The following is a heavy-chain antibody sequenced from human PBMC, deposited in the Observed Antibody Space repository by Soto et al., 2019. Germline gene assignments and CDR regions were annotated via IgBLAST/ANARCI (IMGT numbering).Heavy chain of an antibody. V-gene: IGHV3-30-3*01. CDR3: ARDYTALVRREYFQH. D-gene: IGHD3-16*01. CDR1: GFTFSSYA. CDR2: ISYDGSNK. J-gene: IGHJ1*01. Sequence: QVQLVESGGGVVQPGRSLRLSCAASGFTFSSYAMHWVRQAPGKGLEWVAVISYDGSNKYYADSVKGRFTISRDNSKNTLYLQMNSLRAEETAVYYCARDYTALVRREYFQHWGQGTLVTVSS.